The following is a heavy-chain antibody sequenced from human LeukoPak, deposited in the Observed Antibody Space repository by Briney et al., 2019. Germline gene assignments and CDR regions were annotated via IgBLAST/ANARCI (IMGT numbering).Heavy chain of an antibody. CDR1: GGSISGYF. D-gene: IGHD5-12*01. CDR3: AREPTSGREPTSGRPLDY. J-gene: IGHJ4*02. CDR2: IYSSGSN. Sequence: PSETLSLTCTVSGGSISGYFWSWVRQPAGKGLEWIGRIYSSGSNNYNTSLKSRVTMSLDTSKNHLSLNLSSVTAADTAVYYCAREPTSGREPTSGRPLDYWGQGTLVTVSS. V-gene: IGHV4-4*07.